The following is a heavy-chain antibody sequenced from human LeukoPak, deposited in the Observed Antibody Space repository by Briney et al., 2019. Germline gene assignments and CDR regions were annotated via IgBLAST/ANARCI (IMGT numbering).Heavy chain of an antibody. J-gene: IGHJ4*02. CDR1: AFTFSRYW. CDR2: IKQDGTEK. D-gene: IGHD5-18*01. CDR3: ARDSGYSTFDL. Sequence: GGSLRLSCEASAFTFSRYWMSWVRQAPRKGLEWVANIKQDGTEKYYGDSVNRRFSISRDNSKDSLYLQMNFLRPEDASTYYCARDSGYSTFDLWGQGTRVIVSS. V-gene: IGHV3-7*01.